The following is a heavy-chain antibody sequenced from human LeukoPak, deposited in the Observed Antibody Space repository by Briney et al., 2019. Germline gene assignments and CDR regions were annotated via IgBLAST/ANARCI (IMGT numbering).Heavy chain of an antibody. CDR3: AKTAMVRGVSYYYIDV. Sequence: GGSLRLSCAASGFTFSSYGMHWVRQAPGKGLEWVAFIRYDGSNKYYADSVKGRFTISRDNSKNTLYLQMNSLRAEDTAVYYCAKTAMVRGVSYYYIDVWGKGTTVTVSS. D-gene: IGHD3-10*01. CDR1: GFTFSSYG. J-gene: IGHJ6*03. V-gene: IGHV3-30*02. CDR2: IRYDGSNK.